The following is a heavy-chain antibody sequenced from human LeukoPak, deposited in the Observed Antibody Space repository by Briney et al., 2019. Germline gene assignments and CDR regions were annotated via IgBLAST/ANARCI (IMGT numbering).Heavy chain of an antibody. CDR1: GLTFISYS. D-gene: IGHD6-13*01. J-gene: IGHJ4*02. CDR3: ARGSKRTYSSRLYYFDY. CDR2: IKQDGSEK. Sequence: GGSLRLSCAASGLTFISYSMNWVRQAPGKGLEWVANIKQDGSEKYYVDSVKGRFTISRDNAKNSLYLQMNSLRAEDTAVYYCARGSKRTYSSRLYYFDYWGQGTLVTVSS. V-gene: IGHV3-7*01.